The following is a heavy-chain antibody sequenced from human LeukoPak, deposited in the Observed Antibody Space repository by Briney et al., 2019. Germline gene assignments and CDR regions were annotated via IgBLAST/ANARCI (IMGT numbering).Heavy chain of an antibody. D-gene: IGHD3-3*01. V-gene: IGHV4-34*01. CDR1: GGSFSGYY. CDR3: ARSVPRYYDFWSGYRDAFDI. CDR2: INHSGST. J-gene: IGHJ3*02. Sequence: SETLSLTCAVYGGSFSGYYWSWIRQPPGKGLEWIGEINHSGSTNYNPSLKSRVTISVDTSKNQFSLKLSSVTAADTAVYYCARSVPRYYDFWSGYRDAFDIWGQGTMVTVSS.